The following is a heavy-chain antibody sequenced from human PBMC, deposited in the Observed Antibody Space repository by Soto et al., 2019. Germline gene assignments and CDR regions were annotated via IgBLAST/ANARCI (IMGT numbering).Heavy chain of an antibody. Sequence: GESLKISCKGSGYSFTGYWITWVRQKPGKGLEWMGRIDPSDSQTYYSPSFRGHVTISVTKSITTVFLQWSSLRASDTAMYYCARQIYDSDTGPNFQYYFDSWGQGTPVTVSS. V-gene: IGHV5-10-1*01. CDR1: GYSFTGYW. CDR3: ARQIYDSDTGPNFQYYFDS. J-gene: IGHJ4*02. CDR2: IDPSDSQT. D-gene: IGHD3-22*01.